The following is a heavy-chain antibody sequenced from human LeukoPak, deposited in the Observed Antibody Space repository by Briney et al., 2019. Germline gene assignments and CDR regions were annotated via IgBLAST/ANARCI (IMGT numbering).Heavy chain of an antibody. CDR3: TRLWNDYRSF. CDR1: GFTFSGSA. J-gene: IGHJ4*02. CDR2: IRSKANSYAT. V-gene: IGHV3-73*01. Sequence: GGSLRLSCAASGFTFSGSAMHWVRQASGKGLEWVGRIRSKANSYATAYAASVKDRFTISRDDSKNTAYLQMNSLKTEDTAVYYCTRLWNDYRSFWGQGTLVTVSS. D-gene: IGHD4-11*01.